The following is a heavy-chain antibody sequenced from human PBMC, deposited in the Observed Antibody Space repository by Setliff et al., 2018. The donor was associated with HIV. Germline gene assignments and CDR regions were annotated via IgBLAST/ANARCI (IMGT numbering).Heavy chain of an antibody. CDR2: ISTSSNYI. Sequence: PGGSLRLSCAASGFTFSSYTMNWVRQAPGKGLEWVSFISTSSNYIYYADSVKGRFTISRDNAKNSLYLQMNSLRAEDTAVYYCARDQRDESIIYYYYYYMDVWGKGTTVTVSS. D-gene: IGHD1-20*01. J-gene: IGHJ6*03. CDR3: ARDQRDESIIYYYYYYMDV. CDR1: GFTFSSYT. V-gene: IGHV3-21*01.